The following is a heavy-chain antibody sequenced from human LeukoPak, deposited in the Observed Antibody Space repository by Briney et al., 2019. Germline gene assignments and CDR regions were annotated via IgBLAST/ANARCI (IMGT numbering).Heavy chain of an antibody. J-gene: IGHJ3*02. CDR1: GYTFTSYD. CDR2: MNPNSGNT. CDR3: ARGSGSYYAFDI. V-gene: IGHV1-8*03. Sequence: ASVKVSCKASGYTFTSYDINWVRQATGQGLEWMGWMNPNSGNTGYAQKFQGRVTITRNTFISTAYMELSSLRSEDTAAYYCARGSGSYYAFDIWGQGTMVTVSS. D-gene: IGHD1-26*01.